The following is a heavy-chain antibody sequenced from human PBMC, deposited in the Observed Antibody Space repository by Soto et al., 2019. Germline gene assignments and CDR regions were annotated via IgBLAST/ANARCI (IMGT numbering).Heavy chain of an antibody. CDR3: ARVHSSSLDY. D-gene: IGHD6-13*01. CDR1: GFTCSSYA. J-gene: IGHJ4*02. CDR2: ISGSGGST. Sequence: EVQLLESGGGWVQPGGSLRLSCAASGFTCSSYAMSWVRHAPGKGLEWVSAISGSGGSTYYADSVKGRFTISRDNSKNTLYLQMNSLRAEDTAVYYCARVHSSSLDYWGQGTLVTVSS. V-gene: IGHV3-23*01.